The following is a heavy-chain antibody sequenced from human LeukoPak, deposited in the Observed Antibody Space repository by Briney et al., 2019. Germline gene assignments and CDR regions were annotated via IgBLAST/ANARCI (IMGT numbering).Heavy chain of an antibody. D-gene: IGHD1-26*01. V-gene: IGHV3-23*01. CDR3: ARRVGATTTSNWFDP. J-gene: IGHJ5*02. Sequence: GGSLRLSCAASGFTFSSYAMSWVRQAPGKGLEWVSAISGSGGSTYYADSVKGRFTISRDNSKNTLYLQMNSLRAEDTAVYYCARRVGATTTSNWFDPWGQGTLVTVSS. CDR2: ISGSGGST. CDR1: GFTFSSYA.